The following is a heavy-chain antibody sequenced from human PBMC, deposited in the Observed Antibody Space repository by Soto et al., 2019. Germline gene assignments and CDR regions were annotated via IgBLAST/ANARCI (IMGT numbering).Heavy chain of an antibody. CDR1: GGSLSSGGYY. CDR3: ARAPSRDIVVVVAATFFVY. Sequence: SETLSLPCTLSGGSLSSGGYYWSWIRQHPGKGLPWIGHTYYSGSTYYNPSLKSRVTISVDTSKNQFSLKLSSVTAADTAVYYCARAPSRDIVVVVAATFFVYWGQGTLVTVSS. CDR2: TYYSGST. V-gene: IGHV4-31*03. D-gene: IGHD2-15*01. J-gene: IGHJ4*02.